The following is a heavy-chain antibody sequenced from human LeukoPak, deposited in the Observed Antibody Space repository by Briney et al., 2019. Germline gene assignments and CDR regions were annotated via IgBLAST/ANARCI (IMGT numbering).Heavy chain of an antibody. Sequence: SETLSLTCTVSGGSISSGGYYWSWIRQPAGKGLEWIGRIYTSGSTNYNPSLKSRVTISLDTSENDFSLKLSSVTAADTAVYYCARVTTGGYYNYWGQGTLVTVSS. CDR2: IYTSGST. D-gene: IGHD3-22*01. CDR3: ARVTTGGYYNY. V-gene: IGHV4-61*02. CDR1: GGSISSGGYY. J-gene: IGHJ4*02.